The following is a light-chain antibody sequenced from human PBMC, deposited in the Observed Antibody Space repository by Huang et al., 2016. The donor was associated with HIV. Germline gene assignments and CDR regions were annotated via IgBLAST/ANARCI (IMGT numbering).Light chain of an antibody. CDR3: QQSYSTLIT. CDR1: QSIDCY. J-gene: IGKJ5*01. Sequence: IQMTQSPSSLSASVGDRVTITCRASQSIDCYLNWYQQKPGQAPKLLISSASTLHSGIPPRFSGSGSGTDYTLIIDNLQPDDFATYCCQQSYSTLITFGQGSRLDTK. V-gene: IGKV1-39*01. CDR2: SAS.